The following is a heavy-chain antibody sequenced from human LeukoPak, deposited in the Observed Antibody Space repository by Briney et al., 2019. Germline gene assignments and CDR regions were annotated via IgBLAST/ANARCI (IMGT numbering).Heavy chain of an antibody. V-gene: IGHV3-23*01. D-gene: IGHD6-13*01. Sequence: GESLRLSCVASGFTFTAYGMTWVRQAPGKGPEWVAAVSNTGDSTQYADSVKGRFTISRDDARNTVYLQMNSLRADDTAVYHCAGRGIAHYWGQGTLVTVSS. CDR2: VSNTGDST. J-gene: IGHJ4*02. CDR1: GFTFTAYG. CDR3: AGRGIAHY.